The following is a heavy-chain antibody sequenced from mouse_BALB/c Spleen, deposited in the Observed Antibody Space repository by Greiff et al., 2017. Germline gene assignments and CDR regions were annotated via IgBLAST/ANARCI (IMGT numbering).Heavy chain of an antibody. D-gene: IGHD2-4*01. CDR3: ARSSGLPYAMDY. V-gene: IGHV3-2*02. CDR1: GYSITSDYA. J-gene: IGHJ4*01. Sequence: EVQRVESGPGLVKPSQSLSLTCTVTGYSITSDYAWNWIRQFPGNKLEWMGYISYSGSTSYNPSLKSRISITRDTSKNQFFLQLNSVTTEDTATYYCARSSGLPYAMDYWGQGTSVTVSS. CDR2: ISYSGST.